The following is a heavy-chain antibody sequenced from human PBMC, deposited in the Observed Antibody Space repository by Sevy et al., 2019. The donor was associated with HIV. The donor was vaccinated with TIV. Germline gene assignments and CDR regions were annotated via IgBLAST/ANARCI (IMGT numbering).Heavy chain of an antibody. Sequence: GGSLRLSCAASGFTFSSYSMNWVRQAPGKGLELVSSISSSSSYIYYADSVKGRFTISRDNAKNSLYLQMNSLRAEDTAVYYCARVTQLWELKGIDYWGQGTLVTVSS. D-gene: IGHD1-26*01. CDR1: GFTFSSYS. CDR3: ARVTQLWELKGIDY. V-gene: IGHV3-21*01. J-gene: IGHJ4*02. CDR2: ISSSSSYI.